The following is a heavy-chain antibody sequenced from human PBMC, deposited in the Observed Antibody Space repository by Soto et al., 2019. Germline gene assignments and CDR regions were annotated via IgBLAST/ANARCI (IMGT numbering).Heavy chain of an antibody. V-gene: IGHV3-23*01. CDR2: IGDSGAST. Sequence: EVLLLESGGGLVQPGGSLRLSCEASGFSFSSFAMNWVRQAPGKGLEWVSAIGDSGASTYYADSVKGRFTISRDNSRNTLYQQVNSLRAEDTAVYYCSKGVELAVWSNGTTVTVSS. D-gene: IGHD1-26*01. J-gene: IGHJ6*04. CDR3: SKGVELAV. CDR1: GFSFSSFA.